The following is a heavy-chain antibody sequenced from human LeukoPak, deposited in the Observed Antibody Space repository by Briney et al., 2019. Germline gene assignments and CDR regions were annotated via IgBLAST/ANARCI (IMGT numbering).Heavy chain of an antibody. D-gene: IGHD2-15*01. J-gene: IGHJ5*02. CDR1: GYTFTSYY. CDR3: AREALGGGSLNWFDP. Sequence: ASVKVSCKASGYTFTSYYMHWVRQAPGQGLEWMGIINPSGGSTSYAQKFQGRVTMTRDMSTSTVYMELSSLRSEDTAVYYCAREALGGGSLNWFDPWGQGTLVTVSS. V-gene: IGHV1-46*01. CDR2: INPSGGST.